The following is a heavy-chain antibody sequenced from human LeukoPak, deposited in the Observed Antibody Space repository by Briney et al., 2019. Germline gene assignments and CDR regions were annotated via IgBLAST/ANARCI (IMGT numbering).Heavy chain of an antibody. CDR1: GGSISTSNYY. CDR3: ARALYWSSWTLVFDY. D-gene: IGHD6-13*01. Sequence: SETLSLTCTVSGGSISTSNYYWGWIRQPPGKGLEWIGNIFYSGSTYYSPSVKSRVTISLDTSRNQFSLKLNSVTAADTAVYYCARALYWSSWTLVFDYWGQGTLVTVSS. J-gene: IGHJ4*02. CDR2: IFYSGST. V-gene: IGHV4-39*07.